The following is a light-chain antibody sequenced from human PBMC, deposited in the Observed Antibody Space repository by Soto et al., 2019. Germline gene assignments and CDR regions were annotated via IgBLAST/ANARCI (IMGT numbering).Light chain of an antibody. CDR3: QQYNTWPPIT. CDR1: ESIGNN. Sequence: ERVMTQSPATLSISPGERATLFCRASESIGNNLAWYQQKPGQVPRLLMYGASTRATGIPARFSGSGSGTEFTLTISNLQSEDFAVYYCQQYNTWPPITFGQGTRLENK. J-gene: IGKJ5*01. CDR2: GAS. V-gene: IGKV3-15*01.